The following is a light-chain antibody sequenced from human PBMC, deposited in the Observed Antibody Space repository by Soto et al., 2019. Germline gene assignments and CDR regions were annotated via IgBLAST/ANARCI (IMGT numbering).Light chain of an antibody. J-gene: IGKJ1*01. Sequence: DIQMTQSPSTLSASVVDRVTITFRASQSISSWLAWYQQKPGKAPKLLIYDASSLESGVPSRFSGSGSGTEFTLTITSLQSEDFAVYYCQQYNKWRTCGQGTKGDIK. CDR2: DAS. CDR3: QQYNKWRT. CDR1: QSISSW. V-gene: IGKV1-5*01.